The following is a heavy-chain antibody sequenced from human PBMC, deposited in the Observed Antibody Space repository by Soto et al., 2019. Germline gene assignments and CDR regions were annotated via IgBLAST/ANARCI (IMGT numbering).Heavy chain of an antibody. J-gene: IGHJ4*02. Sequence: QVQLVQSGAEVKKPGSSVKISCKASGRTFSSYTISWVRQAPGQGLEWMGRIIPLLGIANYAQKFQGRVTITADKSTSTAYMELSSMRSEDTAVYYCALEYCSSTSCYRDYWGQGTLVTVSS. D-gene: IGHD2-2*02. CDR3: ALEYCSSTSCYRDY. CDR1: GRTFSSYT. CDR2: IIPLLGIA. V-gene: IGHV1-69*02.